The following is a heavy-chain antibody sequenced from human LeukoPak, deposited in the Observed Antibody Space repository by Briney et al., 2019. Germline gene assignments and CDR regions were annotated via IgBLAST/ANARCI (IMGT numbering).Heavy chain of an antibody. CDR1: GFSLSTGGVGVG. J-gene: IGHJ3*01. CDR3: AHPGGPGSFDV. CDR2: IYWDDDK. Sequence: SGATLVIPSQTLTLTCTFSGFSLSTGGVGVGVGWIRQPPGKALEWLALIYWDDDKRYSPSLKSRLTITKDTSKNQVVLTMTNMDPVDTATYYCAHPGGPGSFDVWGQGTMVTVSS. V-gene: IGHV2-5*02. D-gene: IGHD3-10*01.